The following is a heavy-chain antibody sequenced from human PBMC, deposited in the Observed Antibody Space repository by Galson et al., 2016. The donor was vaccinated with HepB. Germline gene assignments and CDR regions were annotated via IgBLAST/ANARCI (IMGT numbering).Heavy chain of an antibody. J-gene: IGHJ6*02. Sequence: SLRLSCAASGIRVRSTYMTWVRQAPGKGLEWISVIYGGGSTYYADSGKGRIPISRDNSKNTLHLQMNNPRVQDPAIDYCAREGTTGLLFGLDVWGQGTTGTVSS. D-gene: IGHD1/OR15-1a*01. V-gene: IGHV3-66*01. CDR3: AREGTTGLLFGLDV. CDR1: GIRVRSTY. CDR2: IYGGGST.